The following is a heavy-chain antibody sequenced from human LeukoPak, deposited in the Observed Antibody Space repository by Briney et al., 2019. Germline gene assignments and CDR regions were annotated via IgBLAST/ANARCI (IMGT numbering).Heavy chain of an antibody. J-gene: IGHJ5*02. D-gene: IGHD4/OR15-4a*01. Sequence: SETLSLTCGVYGDTFSGYLWTWIRQAPGKGLEWIGEINYSGNSNCIASLKSRVTMSVDTSKNQFSLQLRSVTAADTAVYYCARGRFVLVMNAQPLYNWFDPWGQGTLVTVSS. CDR1: GDTFSGYL. V-gene: IGHV4-34*01. CDR2: INYSGNS. CDR3: ARGRFVLVMNAQPLYNWFDP.